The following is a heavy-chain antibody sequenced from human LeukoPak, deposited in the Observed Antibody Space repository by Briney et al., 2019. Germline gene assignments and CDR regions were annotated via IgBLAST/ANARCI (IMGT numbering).Heavy chain of an antibody. V-gene: IGHV3-11*01. D-gene: IGHD1-26*01. CDR2: ISSSGSTI. J-gene: IGHJ2*01. CDR3: AGDDSGSYYPWYFDL. CDR1: GFTFSDYY. Sequence: PGGCLRLSCAASGFTFSDYYMSWIRQAPGKGLEWGSYISSSGSTIYYADSVKGRFTISRDNAKNSLYLQMNSLRAEDTAVYYCAGDDSGSYYPWYFDLWGRGTLVTVSS.